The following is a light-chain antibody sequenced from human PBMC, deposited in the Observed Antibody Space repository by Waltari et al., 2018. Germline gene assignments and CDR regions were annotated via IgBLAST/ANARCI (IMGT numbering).Light chain of an antibody. CDR3: SSYTGSSTWV. J-gene: IGLJ3*02. CDR2: DVS. V-gene: IGLV2-14*01. CDR1: SSDIGGYNY. Sequence: QSALTQPASVSGSPGQSITIPCPGTSSDIGGYNYFSWYQQDVGKAPKLLIYDVSKRPSGVSNRFSGSKSGNTASLTISGLQAEDEADYHCSSYTGSSTWVFGGGTKLTVL.